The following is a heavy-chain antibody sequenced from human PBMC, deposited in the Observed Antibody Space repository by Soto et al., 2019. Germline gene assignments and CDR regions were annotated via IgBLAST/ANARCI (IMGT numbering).Heavy chain of an antibody. J-gene: IGHJ4*02. D-gene: IGHD3-9*01. V-gene: IGHV1-46*01. CDR1: GSTFTSSY. Sequence: ASVKVSCKASGSTFTSSYMHCDRQAPGQGLEWMGIIHPSAGSTSYAQKFQGRVTMTIDTSTRILYMELSSPRSEDTSVYYCARGRDVLRYFDWLYWGQGTLVTVSS. CDR2: IHPSAGST. CDR3: ARGRDVLRYFDWLY.